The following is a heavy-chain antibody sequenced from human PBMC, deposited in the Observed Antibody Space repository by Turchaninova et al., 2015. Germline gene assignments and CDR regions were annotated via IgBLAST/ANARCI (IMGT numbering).Heavy chain of an antibody. J-gene: IGHJ4*02. CDR3: ALLYGSGQSIRFDS. CDR2: INTITGNP. Sequence: QVLLVHPESDLEKPRPPGSLTHKISVYNLSEYPINWVGQAPGQWLEGMGWINTITGNPTYAQGFRGRFVFSLDTSASTAYLQISGLKDEDTAVYYCALLYGSGQSIRFDSWGQGTLVTVSS. D-gene: IGHD3-10*01. V-gene: IGHV7-4-1*02. CDR1: VYNLSEYP.